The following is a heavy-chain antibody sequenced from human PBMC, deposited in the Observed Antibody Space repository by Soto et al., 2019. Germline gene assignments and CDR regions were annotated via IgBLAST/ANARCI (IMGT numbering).Heavy chain of an antibody. J-gene: IGHJ6*03. D-gene: IGHD1-7*01. CDR2: IYYSGST. Sequence: TLSLTCTVSGGSISSSSYYWGWIRQPPGKGLEWIGSIYYSGSTYYNPSLKSRVTISVDTSRNQFSLKLSSVTAADTAVYYCARRPGTTIYYYMDVWGKGITVTVSS. V-gene: IGHV4-39*01. CDR1: GGSISSSSYY. CDR3: ARRPGTTIYYYMDV.